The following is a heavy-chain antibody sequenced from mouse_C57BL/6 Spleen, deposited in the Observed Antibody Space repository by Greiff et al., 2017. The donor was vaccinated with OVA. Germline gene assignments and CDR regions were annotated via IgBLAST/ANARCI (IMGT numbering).Heavy chain of an antibody. J-gene: IGHJ1*03. Sequence: VQLQQSGAELVMPGASVKLSCKASGYTFTSYWMHWVKQRPGQGLEWIGEIDPSDSYTNYNQKFKGKSTLTVDKSSSTAYMQLSSLTSEDSAVYYCARRGYYGSSYDWYFDVWGTGTTVTVSS. CDR3: ARRGYYGSSYDWYFDV. D-gene: IGHD1-1*01. CDR1: GYTFTSYW. CDR2: IDPSDSYT. V-gene: IGHV1-69*01.